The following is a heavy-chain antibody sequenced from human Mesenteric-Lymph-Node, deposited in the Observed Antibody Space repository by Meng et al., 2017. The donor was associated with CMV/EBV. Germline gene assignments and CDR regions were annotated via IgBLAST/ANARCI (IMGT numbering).Heavy chain of an antibody. J-gene: IGHJ4*02. CDR1: GFIFSSHW. CDR3: ARVPRRYCSSTSCYTFDY. V-gene: IGHV3-74*01. D-gene: IGHD2-2*02. Sequence: GESLKISCAASGFIFSSHWMHWVRQAPGKGLVWVSRINPDGSTTYYADSVKGRFTISRDNAKNTLYLQMNSLRAEDTAVYYCARVPRRYCSSTSCYTFDYWGQGTLVTVSS. CDR2: INPDGSTT.